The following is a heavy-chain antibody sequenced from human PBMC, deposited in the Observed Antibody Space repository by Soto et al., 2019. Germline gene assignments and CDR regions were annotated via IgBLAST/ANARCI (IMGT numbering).Heavy chain of an antibody. Sequence: ASVKVSCKASGYTFTGYYMHWVRQAPGQGLEWMGWINPNSGGTNYAQKFQGRVTMTRDTSISTAYMELSRLRSDDTAVYYCARGPIDYDLWSGSFVYDYWGQGTLLTVSS. D-gene: IGHD3-3*01. CDR1: GYTFTGYY. CDR2: INPNSGGT. J-gene: IGHJ4*02. CDR3: ARGPIDYDLWSGSFVYDY. V-gene: IGHV1-2*02.